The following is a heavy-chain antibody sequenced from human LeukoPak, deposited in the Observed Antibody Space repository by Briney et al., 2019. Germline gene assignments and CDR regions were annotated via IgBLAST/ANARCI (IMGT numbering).Heavy chain of an antibody. Sequence: EASVKVSCKASGYTFTGYYMHWVRQAPGQGLEWMGWINPNSGGTNYAQKFQGRVTMTRDTSISTAYMELSRLRSEDTAVYYCALTLTLYYFDYWGQGTLVTVSS. CDR1: GYTFTGYY. CDR3: ALTLTLYYFDY. CDR2: INPNSGGT. J-gene: IGHJ4*02. V-gene: IGHV1-2*02.